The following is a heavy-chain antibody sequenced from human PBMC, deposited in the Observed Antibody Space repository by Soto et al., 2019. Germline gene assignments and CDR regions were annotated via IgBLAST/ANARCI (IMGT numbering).Heavy chain of an antibody. CDR3: ARVRRPGSDGWGTHRITMIVVANPDAFDI. D-gene: IGHD3-22*01. Sequence: PSETLSLTCAVYGGSFSGYYWSWIRQPPGKGLEWIGEINHSGSTNYNPSFKSRVTISVDTSKNQFSLKLSSVTAADTAAYYCARVRRPGSDGWGTHRITMIVVANPDAFDIWGQGTMVTVSS. V-gene: IGHV4-34*01. J-gene: IGHJ3*02. CDR1: GGSFSGYY. CDR2: INHSGST.